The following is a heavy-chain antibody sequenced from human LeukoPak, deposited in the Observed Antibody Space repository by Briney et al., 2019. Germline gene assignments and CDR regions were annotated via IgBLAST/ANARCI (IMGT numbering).Heavy chain of an antibody. CDR1: GLTGSSNY. J-gene: IGHJ3*02. D-gene: IGHD5-18*01. CDR2: IYSGGST. V-gene: IGHV3-53*01. Sequence: PGGSLRLSCAASGLTGSSNYMSWVRQAPGKGLEWVSLIYSGGSTYCADSVKGRFTISRDNSKNTLYLQMNSLRAEDTAVYYCAGYTYGYLNAFDIWGQGTMVTVSS. CDR3: AGYTYGYLNAFDI.